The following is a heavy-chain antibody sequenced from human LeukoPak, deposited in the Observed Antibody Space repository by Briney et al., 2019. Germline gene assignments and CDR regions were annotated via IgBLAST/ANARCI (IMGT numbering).Heavy chain of an antibody. J-gene: IGHJ4*02. D-gene: IGHD6-19*01. CDR1: GYTLTELT. CDR2: FDPEDGET. CDR3: IQSSGYSQGLDY. Sequence: ASVKVSCKVSGYTLTELTMHWVRQAPGKGLEWMGGFDPEDGETMYAQEFQGRVTVTRDTSTSTVYMELSSLRSEDTAVYYCIQSSGYSQGLDYWGQGTLVTVSS. V-gene: IGHV1-24*01.